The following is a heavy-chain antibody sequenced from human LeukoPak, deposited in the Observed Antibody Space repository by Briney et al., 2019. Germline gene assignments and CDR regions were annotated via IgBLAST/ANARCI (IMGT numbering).Heavy chain of an antibody. Sequence: GRSLRLSCAASGFTFSAYGMHWVRQAPGKGLEWVAVIWYDGSNIYYADSVKGRFTISRDNSKNTLYLQMNSLRAEDTAVYYCARDRVQIRIVGSRDAFDIWGQGTVVTVSS. V-gene: IGHV3-33*01. CDR1: GFTFSAYG. CDR3: ARDRVQIRIVGSRDAFDI. D-gene: IGHD1-26*01. J-gene: IGHJ3*02. CDR2: IWYDGSNI.